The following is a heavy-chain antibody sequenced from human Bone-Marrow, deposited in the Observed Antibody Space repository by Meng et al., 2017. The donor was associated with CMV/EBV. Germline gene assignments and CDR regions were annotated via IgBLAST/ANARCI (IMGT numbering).Heavy chain of an antibody. Sequence: SETLSLTCTVSGGSISSSSYYWGWIRQPPGKGLEWIGSIYYSGSTYYNPSLKSRVTISVDMSKNQFSLKLSSVTAADTAVYYCAREWAGSGSSYGMDVWGQGTTVTVSS. V-gene: IGHV4-39*07. CDR3: AREWAGSGSSYGMDV. J-gene: IGHJ6*02. CDR2: IYYSGST. CDR1: GGSISSSSYY. D-gene: IGHD3-10*01.